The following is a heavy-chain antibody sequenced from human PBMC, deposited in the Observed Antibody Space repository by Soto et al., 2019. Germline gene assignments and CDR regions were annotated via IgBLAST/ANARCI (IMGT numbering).Heavy chain of an antibody. J-gene: IGHJ6*02. V-gene: IGHV4-4*07. CDR1: GGSISSYY. D-gene: IGHD6-13*01. CDR3: ARDREGSSWSRYYYYGMDV. CDR2: IYTSGST. Sequence: LETLSLTCTVSGGSISSYYWSWIRQPAGKGLEWIGRIYTSGSTNYNPSLKSRVTMSVDTSKNQFSLKLSSVTAADTAVYYCARDREGSSWSRYYYYGMDVWGQGTTVTVSS.